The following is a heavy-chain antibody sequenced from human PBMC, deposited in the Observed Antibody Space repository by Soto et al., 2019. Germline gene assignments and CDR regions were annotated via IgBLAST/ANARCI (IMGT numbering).Heavy chain of an antibody. V-gene: IGHV4-59*01. CDR2: IYYSGST. J-gene: IGHJ6*02. CDR1: GGSISGYY. CDR3: ARGKDIILMTLDV. Sequence: SETLSLTCTVSGGSISGYYWSWIRQPPGKGLEYIGYIYYSGSTNYNPSLKSRVTISVDTSKNQFSLKLTSVTTADTAVYYCARGKDIILMTLDVWGQGTTVTVSS. D-gene: IGHD2-8*01.